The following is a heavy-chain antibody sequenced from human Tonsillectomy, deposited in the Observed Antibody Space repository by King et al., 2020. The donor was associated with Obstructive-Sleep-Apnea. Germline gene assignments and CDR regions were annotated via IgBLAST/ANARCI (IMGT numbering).Heavy chain of an antibody. J-gene: IGHJ4*02. CDR1: GGSISSYY. CDR3: ARLEPGIAVAGKTPKPTTD. CDR2: IYYSGRT. Sequence: VQLQESGPGLVKPSETLSLTCTVSGGSISSYYWSWIRQPPGKGLEWIGYIYYSGRTNYNPSLKSRVTISVDTSKNPFSLKLSSVTAADTAVYYCARLEPGIAVAGKTPKPTTDWGKRTLVTVSS. V-gene: IGHV4-59*08. D-gene: IGHD6-19*01.